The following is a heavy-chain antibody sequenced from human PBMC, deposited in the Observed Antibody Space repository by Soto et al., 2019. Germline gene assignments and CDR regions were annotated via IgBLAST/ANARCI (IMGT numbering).Heavy chain of an antibody. CDR3: AREAGYGSGIDY. J-gene: IGHJ4*02. V-gene: IGHV3-23*01. CDR1: GFTFRTHA. CDR2: VSAGGDAT. Sequence: EVQLSESGGGLVQPGGSLRLSCAASGFTFRTHAMSWVRQAPGKGLEWLSAVSAGGDATYYADSVKGRFTISRDNSKNTLYLQMSSLRAEDMAVYYCAREAGYGSGIDYWGQGTLVTVSS. D-gene: IGHD3-10*01.